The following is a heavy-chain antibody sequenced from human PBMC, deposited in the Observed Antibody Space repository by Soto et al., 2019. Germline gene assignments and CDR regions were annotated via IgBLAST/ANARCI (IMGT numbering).Heavy chain of an antibody. CDR1: GYTFTNA. V-gene: IGHV1-3*01. D-gene: IGHD6-25*01. Sequence: QVQLVQSGAAVKEPGAAVKVSCKASGYTFTNAIHWVRQAPGQRLEWMGYITPANGNAMYSQKFQGRVTITRDTSASTAYKELSSLRSEDTAVYYCARDSGSDRLLDYWVQGTLVTESS. J-gene: IGHJ4*02. CDR2: ITPANGNA. CDR3: ARDSGSDRLLDY.